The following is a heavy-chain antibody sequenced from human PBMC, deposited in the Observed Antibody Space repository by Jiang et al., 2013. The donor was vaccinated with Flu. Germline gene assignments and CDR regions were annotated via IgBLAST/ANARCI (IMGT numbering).Heavy chain of an antibody. V-gene: IGHV4-39*01. Sequence: GSGLVKPSETLSLTCTVSGGSISSSSYYWGWIRQPPGKGLEWIGSIYYSGSTYYNPSLKSRVTISVDTSKNQFSLKLSSVTAADTAVYYCARHLIAVADNDYWGQGTLVTVSS. CDR1: GGSISSSSYY. CDR2: IYYSGST. J-gene: IGHJ4*02. D-gene: IGHD6-19*01. CDR3: ARHLIAVADNDY.